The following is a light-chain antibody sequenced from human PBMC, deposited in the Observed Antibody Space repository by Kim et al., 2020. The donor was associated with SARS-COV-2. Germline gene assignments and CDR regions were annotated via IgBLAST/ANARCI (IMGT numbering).Light chain of an antibody. CDR1: QDIHNY. J-gene: IGKJ5*01. Sequence: ASVGDRVTITCRASQDIHNYLAWYQQKPGKAPKALIYAASNLQSGVPPRFSGSGSGTEFTLTISSLQPEDFASYYCQQASSYPLTFGQGTRLEIK. V-gene: IGKV1-9*01. CDR2: AAS. CDR3: QQASSYPLT.